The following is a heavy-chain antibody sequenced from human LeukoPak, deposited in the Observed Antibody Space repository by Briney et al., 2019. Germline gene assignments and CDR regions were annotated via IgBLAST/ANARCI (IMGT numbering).Heavy chain of an antibody. J-gene: IGHJ4*02. CDR2: ISGSGAGT. CDR1: GYSFTSSW. D-gene: IGHD2-8*01. Sequence: GESLKISCKGSGYSFTSSWIGWVRQAPGKGLEWVSGISGSGAGTYYADSVKGRFTISRDNSKNTLYLQMNSLRAEDTAVYYCAKMVREFYTISYYFDYWGQGTLVTVSS. V-gene: IGHV3-23*01. CDR3: AKMVREFYTISYYFDY.